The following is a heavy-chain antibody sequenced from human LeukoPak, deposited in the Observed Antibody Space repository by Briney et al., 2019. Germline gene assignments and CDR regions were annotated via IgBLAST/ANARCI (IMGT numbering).Heavy chain of an antibody. V-gene: IGHV4-59*08. Sequence: SETLSLTCTVSGDSISSYYYSWIRQSPGKGLEWVGYISHSGTTSYNSSLKSRVTISVDTSKNQLSLKLTSVTAADTAVYYCARWDDSAWGFGNWGPGTLVTVSS. J-gene: IGHJ4*02. CDR2: ISHSGTT. CDR3: ARWDDSAWGFGN. D-gene: IGHD6-19*01. CDR1: GDSISSYY.